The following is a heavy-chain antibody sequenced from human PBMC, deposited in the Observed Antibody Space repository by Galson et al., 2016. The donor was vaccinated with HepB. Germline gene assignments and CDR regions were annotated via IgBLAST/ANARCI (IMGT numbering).Heavy chain of an antibody. CDR1: GFTFSSYA. D-gene: IGHD5-24*01. CDR2: ITGSGGST. CDR3: AKNPELNYYYYYMYV. V-gene: IGHV3-23*01. J-gene: IGHJ6*03. Sequence: SLRLSCAASGFTFSSYAMSWVRQAPGKGLEWVSAITGSGGSTYYVESVKGRFTISRDSSKNTVYLEMNSLIAEDTAVYYCAKNPELNYYYYYMYVWGKGTTVTVSS.